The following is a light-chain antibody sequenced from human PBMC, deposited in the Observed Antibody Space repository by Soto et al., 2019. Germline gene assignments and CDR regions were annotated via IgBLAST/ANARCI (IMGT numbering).Light chain of an antibody. V-gene: IGKV3-20*01. CDR2: AAS. Sequence: ESVLTQSPGTLSLSPGERATLSCRASQSVSSSYLAWYQQRPGQAPRLLIYAASRRATAIPDRFSGGGSGTDFTLTISRLEPEDFAVYYCQQYDTSRWTFGQGTKVEIK. CDR1: QSVSSSY. J-gene: IGKJ1*01. CDR3: QQYDTSRWT.